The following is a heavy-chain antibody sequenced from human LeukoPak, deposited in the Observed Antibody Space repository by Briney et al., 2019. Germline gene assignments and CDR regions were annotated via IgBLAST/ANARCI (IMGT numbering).Heavy chain of an antibody. CDR3: ARARVVPAAMYDY. CDR2: IYHSGST. CDR1: GGSISSGGYS. J-gene: IGHJ4*02. V-gene: IGHV4-30-2*01. D-gene: IGHD2-2*01. Sequence: SQTLSLTCAVSGGSISSGGYSWSWIRQPPGKGLEWIGYIYHSGSTYYNPSLKSRVTISVGRSKNQFSLKLSSVTAADTAVYYCARARVVPAAMYDYWGQGTLVTVSS.